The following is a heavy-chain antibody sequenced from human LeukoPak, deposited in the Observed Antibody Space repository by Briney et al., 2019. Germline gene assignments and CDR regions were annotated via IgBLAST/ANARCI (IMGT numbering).Heavy chain of an antibody. Sequence: GGSLRLSCAASGFTFSSYSMNWVRQAPGKGLEWVSSISSSSSYIYYADSVKGRFTISRDNAKNSLYLQMNSLRAEDTAVYYCAKYMEWYHMDFFDFWGQGTLVTVSS. D-gene: IGHD3-3*01. V-gene: IGHV3-21*04. J-gene: IGHJ4*02. CDR2: ISSSSSYI. CDR1: GFTFSSYS. CDR3: AKYMEWYHMDFFDF.